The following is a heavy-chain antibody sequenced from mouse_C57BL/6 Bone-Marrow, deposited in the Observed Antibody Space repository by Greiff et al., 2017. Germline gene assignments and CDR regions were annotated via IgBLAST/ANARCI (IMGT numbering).Heavy chain of an antibody. J-gene: IGHJ1*01. V-gene: IGHV12-3*02. CDR3: AGDSYGYWYFDD. D-gene: IGHD1-1*01. Sequence: ESGPGLVKPSQSLFLACSITGFPITSGYYWIWIRQSPGKPLEWMGYITHSGETFYNPSLQRPISITRETSKNQFFLQLNSVTTEDTAMYYCAGDSYGYWYFDDWGAGTTVTVSA. CDR1: GFPITSGYY. CDR2: ITHSGET.